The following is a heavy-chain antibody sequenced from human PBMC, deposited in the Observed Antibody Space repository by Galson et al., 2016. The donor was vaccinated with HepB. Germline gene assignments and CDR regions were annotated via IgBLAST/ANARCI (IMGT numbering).Heavy chain of an antibody. CDR2: IHYSGST. V-gene: IGHV4-31*03. CDR3: AGGVVNVTSYWFDP. Sequence: TLSLTCTVSGGSIRSGGYYWSWIRQHPGKGLEWIGYIHYSGSTYYNPSLKSRVTLSIDTSRNQFSLRVSSVAAADTALYYCAGGVVNVTSYWFDPWGQGTLVTVSS. CDR1: GGSIRSGGYY. D-gene: IGHD4-23*01. J-gene: IGHJ5*02.